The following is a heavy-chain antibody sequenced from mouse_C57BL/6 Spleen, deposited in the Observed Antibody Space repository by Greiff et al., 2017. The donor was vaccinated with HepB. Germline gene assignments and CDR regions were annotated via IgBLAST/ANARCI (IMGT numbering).Heavy chain of an antibody. CDR2: ISSGSSTI. Sequence: EVKLVESGGGLVKPGGSLKLSCAASGFTFSDYGMHWVRQAPEKGLEWVAYISSGSSTIYYADTVKGRFTISRDNAKNTLFLQMTSLRSEDTAMYYCARLMVIHWDGDYWGQGTTLTVSS. CDR3: ARLMVIHWDGDY. V-gene: IGHV5-17*01. D-gene: IGHD2-3*01. J-gene: IGHJ2*01. CDR1: GFTFSDYG.